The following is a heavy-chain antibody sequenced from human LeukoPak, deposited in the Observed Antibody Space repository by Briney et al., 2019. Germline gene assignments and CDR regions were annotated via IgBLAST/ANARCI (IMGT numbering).Heavy chain of an antibody. J-gene: IGHJ6*03. D-gene: IGHD3-22*01. V-gene: IGHV1-18*01. CDR1: GYTFTSYG. Sequence: ASVKVSCKASGYTFTSYGISWVRQAPGQGLEWMGWISAYNGNTNYAQKLQGRVTMTTDTSTSTAYMELRSLRSDDTAVYYCARMGYYDSSGYFSPHYYYYYMDVWGKGTTVTVSS. CDR3: ARMGYYDSSGYFSPHYYYYYMDV. CDR2: ISAYNGNT.